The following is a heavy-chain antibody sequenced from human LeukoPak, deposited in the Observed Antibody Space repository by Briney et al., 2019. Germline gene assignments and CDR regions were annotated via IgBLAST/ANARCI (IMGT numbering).Heavy chain of an antibody. J-gene: IGHJ5*02. CDR2: INPNSGGT. CDR3: ARSTIFGVVFSGFDP. D-gene: IGHD3-3*01. CDR1: GYTFTGYY. Sequence: GASVKVSYKASGYTFTGYYMHWVRQAPGQGLEWMGWINPNSGGTNYAQKFQGRVTMTRDTSISTAYMELSRLRSDDTAVYYCARSTIFGVVFSGFDPWGQGTLVTVSS. V-gene: IGHV1-2*02.